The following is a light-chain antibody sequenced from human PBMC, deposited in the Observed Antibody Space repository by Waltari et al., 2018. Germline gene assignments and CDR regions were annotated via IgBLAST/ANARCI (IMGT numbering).Light chain of an antibody. Sequence: QSALTQPRSVSGSPGQSVTIACTGTNSDVGGYKYVSWYQHHPGKAPKLMIYDVGKRPSGVPDRFSGSKSGNMASLTISGLQAEDEGDYYCCSYAGSYTTSVVFGGGTRLTVL. V-gene: IGLV2-11*01. CDR2: DVG. CDR1: NSDVGGYKY. J-gene: IGLJ2*01. CDR3: CSYAGSYTTSVV.